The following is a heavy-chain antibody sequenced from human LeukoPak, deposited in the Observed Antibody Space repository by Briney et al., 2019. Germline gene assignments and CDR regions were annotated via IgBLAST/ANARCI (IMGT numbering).Heavy chain of an antibody. D-gene: IGHD2-2*01. V-gene: IGHV3-7*01. Sequence: GGSLRLSCAASGFTFSNYWMSWVRQAPGKGLEWVANIKQDRSEKYYVDSVEGRFTISRDNAKNSLYLQMNSLRAEDTAVYYCARDPVHCSSTSCYTYWGQGTLVTVSS. CDR1: GFTFSNYW. CDR3: ARDPVHCSSTSCYTY. CDR2: IKQDRSEK. J-gene: IGHJ4*02.